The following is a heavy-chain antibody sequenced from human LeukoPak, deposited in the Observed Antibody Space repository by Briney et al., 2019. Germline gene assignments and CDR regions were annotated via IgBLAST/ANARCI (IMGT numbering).Heavy chain of an antibody. CDR2: ISGSGGST. CDR3: ARGRQYDILTGYWRHAFDI. Sequence: GGSLRLSCAASGFTFSSYAMSWVRQAPGKGLEWVSAISGSGGSTYYADSVKGRFTISRDNSKNTLYLQMNSLRAEDTAVYYCARGRQYDILTGYWRHAFDIWGQGTMVTVSS. CDR1: GFTFSSYA. V-gene: IGHV3-23*01. D-gene: IGHD3-9*01. J-gene: IGHJ3*02.